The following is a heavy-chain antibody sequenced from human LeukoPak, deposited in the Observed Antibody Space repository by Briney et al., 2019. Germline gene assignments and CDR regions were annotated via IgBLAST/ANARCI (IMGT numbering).Heavy chain of an antibody. V-gene: IGHV3-30*03. CDR2: ISYDGSNK. D-gene: IGHD1-1*01. Sequence: GGSLRLSCAASGFTFSSYSMHWVRQAPGKGLEWVAVISYDGSNKYYADSVKGRFTISRDNSKNTLYLQMNSLKAEDTAVYYCARSVETYYFDYWGQGTLVTVSS. CDR1: GFTFSSYS. J-gene: IGHJ4*02. CDR3: ARSVETYYFDY.